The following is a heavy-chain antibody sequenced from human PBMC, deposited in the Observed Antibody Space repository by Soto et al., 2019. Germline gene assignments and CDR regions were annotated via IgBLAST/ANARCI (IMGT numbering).Heavy chain of an antibody. CDR2: IYSSGGT. Sequence: EVQLVESGGGLVQPGGSLRLSCAASGFTVSSNYLSWVRLAPGRGLEWVSIIYSSGGTYYADSVKDRFTISRDNSRHTLYLQILGLRAEDSDLDYCAYSCGHARFDYWGQGTLVTVSS. CDR1: GFTVSSNY. CDR3: AYSCGHARFDY. V-gene: IGHV3-66*01. D-gene: IGHD5-12*01. J-gene: IGHJ4*02.